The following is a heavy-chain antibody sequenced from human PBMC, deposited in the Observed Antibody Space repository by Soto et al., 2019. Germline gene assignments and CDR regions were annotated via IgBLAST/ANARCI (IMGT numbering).Heavy chain of an antibody. D-gene: IGHD3-10*01. CDR3: ARERRRTTMVTHYYYGMDV. J-gene: IGHJ6*02. CDR1: GGSISSGDYF. CDR2: IYYSGST. V-gene: IGHV4-30-4*01. Sequence: SETLSLTCTVSGGSISSGDYFWGWIRQPPGKGLEGIGDIYYSGSTYYSPSLKSRVSMSVDTSKIHSSLKLSSVTAADTAVYYCARERRRTTMVTHYYYGMDVWGQGTTVTVSS.